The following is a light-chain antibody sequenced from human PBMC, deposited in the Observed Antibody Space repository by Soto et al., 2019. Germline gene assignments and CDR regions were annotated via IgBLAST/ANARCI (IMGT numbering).Light chain of an antibody. CDR2: GAS. J-gene: IGKJ1*01. CDR1: QSVTSNY. CDR3: EQYGSSGT. V-gene: IGKV3-20*01. Sequence: EIVETQCPCTLSLVPGGRAPHSCRASQSVTSNYLAWYQQKPGQAPRLLIYGASNRATGIPDRFSGSGSGTDFTLTISRLEPEDLAVYYCEQYGSSGTVGQGTKVDIK.